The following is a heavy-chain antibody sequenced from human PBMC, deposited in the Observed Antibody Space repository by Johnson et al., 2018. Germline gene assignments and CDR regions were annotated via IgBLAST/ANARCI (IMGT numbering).Heavy chain of an antibody. Sequence: QVQLQESGPGLVKPSETLSLTCTVSGGSLTSFYWNWIRRSPGKGLEWIGAIYDSGSTNSNPSLKSLVTLSAGTSNNHFSLILTSVTAAATAVSYCARSHAWSQWLACDCWGQGTLVTVSS. CDR1: GGSLTSFY. CDR3: ARSHAWSQWLACDC. CDR2: IYDSGST. D-gene: IGHD6-19*01. J-gene: IGHJ4*02. V-gene: IGHV4-59*01.